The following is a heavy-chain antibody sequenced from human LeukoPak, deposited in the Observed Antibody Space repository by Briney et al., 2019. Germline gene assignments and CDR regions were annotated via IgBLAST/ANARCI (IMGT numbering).Heavy chain of an antibody. V-gene: IGHV1-2*04. D-gene: IGHD3-10*01. CDR1: GYTFTGYY. CDR3: ARGKLLWFGELSYDAFDI. Sequence: ASVKVSCEASGYTFTGYYMHWVRQAPGQGLEWMGWINPNTGGTNYAQKFQGWVTMTRDTSISTAYMELSRLRSDDTAVYYCARGKLLWFGELSYDAFDIWGQGTMVTVSS. J-gene: IGHJ3*02. CDR2: INPNTGGT.